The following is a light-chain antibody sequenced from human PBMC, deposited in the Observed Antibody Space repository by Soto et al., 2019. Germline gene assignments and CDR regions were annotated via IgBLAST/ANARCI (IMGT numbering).Light chain of an antibody. CDR1: QGISNF. J-gene: IGKJ5*01. CDR3: QKYSSVIT. Sequence: DIQMTQSPSSLSASVGDRVTITCRASQGISNFLAWYQQKPGKVPKLLISAASTLQSGVPSRFSGSGSGTDFTLTITSLQPEDVATYYCQKYSSVITFGQVTRLEI. V-gene: IGKV1-27*01. CDR2: AAS.